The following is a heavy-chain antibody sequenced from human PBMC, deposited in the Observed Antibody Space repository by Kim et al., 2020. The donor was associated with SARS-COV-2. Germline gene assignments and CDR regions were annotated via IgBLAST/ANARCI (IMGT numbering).Heavy chain of an antibody. Sequence: ASVKVSCKVSGYTLTELSMHWVRQAPGKGLEWMGGFDPEDGETIYAQKFQGRVTMTEDTSTDTAYMELSSLRSEDTAVYYCATDRRYYDSSGRHLGPMDVWGQGTTVTVSS. CDR2: FDPEDGET. V-gene: IGHV1-24*01. CDR3: ATDRRYYDSSGRHLGPMDV. D-gene: IGHD3-22*01. CDR1: GYTLTELS. J-gene: IGHJ6*02.